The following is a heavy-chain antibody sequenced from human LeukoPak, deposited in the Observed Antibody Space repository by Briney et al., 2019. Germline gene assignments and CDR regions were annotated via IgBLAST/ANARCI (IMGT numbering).Heavy chain of an antibody. D-gene: IGHD2-15*01. Sequence: GGSLRLSCAASGFTFRNYWMGWVRQAPGKGLEWVANTKPDGSAEYYADSVRGRFTTSRDNANNFLYLQMNSLRAEDTAVYYCAIHGGLNTNFDYWGQGTLVPVSS. V-gene: IGHV3-7*01. CDR1: GFTFRNYW. CDR2: TKPDGSAE. J-gene: IGHJ4*02. CDR3: AIHGGLNTNFDY.